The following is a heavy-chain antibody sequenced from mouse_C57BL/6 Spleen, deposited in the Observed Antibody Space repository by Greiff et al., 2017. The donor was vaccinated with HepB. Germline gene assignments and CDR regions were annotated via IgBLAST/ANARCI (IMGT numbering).Heavy chain of an antibody. Sequence: DVKLQESGAELVRPGASVKLSCTASGFNIKDYYMHWVKQRPEQGLEWIGRIDPEDGDTEYAPKFQGKATMTADTSSNTAYLQLSSLTSEDTAVYYCTTSYFYGSSGFAYGGQGTLVTVSA. J-gene: IGHJ3*01. CDR3: TTSYFYGSSGFAY. V-gene: IGHV14-1*01. CDR1: GFNIKDYY. CDR2: IDPEDGDT. D-gene: IGHD1-1*01.